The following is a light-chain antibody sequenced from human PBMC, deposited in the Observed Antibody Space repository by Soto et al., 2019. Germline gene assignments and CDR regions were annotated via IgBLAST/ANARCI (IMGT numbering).Light chain of an antibody. CDR1: TSNIGSNT. CDR3: ATWDDSLNGYV. CDR2: SNN. J-gene: IGLJ1*01. Sequence: QSALPQPPSASGTPGQRVTISCSGSTSNIGSNTVTWYQQLPGTAPKLLIYSNNQRPAGVPDRFSGSKSGTSASLAISGLQSEDEADYYCATWDDSLNGYVFGTGTKVTV. V-gene: IGLV1-44*01.